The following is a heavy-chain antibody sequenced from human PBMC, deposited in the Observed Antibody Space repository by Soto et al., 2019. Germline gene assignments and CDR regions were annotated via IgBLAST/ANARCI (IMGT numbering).Heavy chain of an antibody. D-gene: IGHD4-17*01. CDR1: GGSISSGGYS. V-gene: IGHV4-30-2*01. CDR3: ARAHYGDYGYGMDV. Sequence: PSETLSLTCAVSGGSISSGGYSWSWIRQPPGKGLEWIGYIYHSGSTYYNPSLKSRVIISVDRSKNQFSLKLSSVTAADTAVYYCARAHYGDYGYGMDVWGQGTTVTVSS. CDR2: IYHSGST. J-gene: IGHJ6*02.